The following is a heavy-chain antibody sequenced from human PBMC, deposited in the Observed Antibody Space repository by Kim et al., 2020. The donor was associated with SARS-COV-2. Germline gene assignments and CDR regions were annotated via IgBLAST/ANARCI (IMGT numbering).Heavy chain of an antibody. CDR1: GGSISSSSYY. CDR3: ARQGAWGMDV. Sequence: SETLSLTCTVSGGSISSSSYYWGWIRQPPGKGLEWIGSIYYSGSTYYNPSLKSRVTISVDTSKNQFSLKLSSVTAADTAVYFCARQGAWGMDVWGQGTTVTVSS. CDR2: IYYSGST. D-gene: IGHD3-16*01. J-gene: IGHJ6*02. V-gene: IGHV4-39*01.